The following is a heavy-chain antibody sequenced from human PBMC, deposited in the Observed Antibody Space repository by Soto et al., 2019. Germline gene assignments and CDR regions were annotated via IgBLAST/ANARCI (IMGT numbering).Heavy chain of an antibody. J-gene: IGHJ5*01. CDR3: GRVVEGATRHTDPDS. Sequence: SETLSLTCTVSGVSIHNSHSFWAWIRQPPGKGLQFIASVYHNGGAHYNSSLKTRVTISVDTANNQVSLRMRSLTAADTAFYYCGRVVEGATRHTDPDSWGQGILVTVSS. CDR2: VYHNGGA. D-gene: IGHD2-21*01. CDR1: GVSIHNSHSF. V-gene: IGHV4-39*01.